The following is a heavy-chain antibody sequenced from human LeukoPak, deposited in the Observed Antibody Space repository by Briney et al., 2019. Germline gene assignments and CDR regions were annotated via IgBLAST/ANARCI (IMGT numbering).Heavy chain of an antibody. V-gene: IGHV1-18*01. CDR2: ISAYNGNT. J-gene: IGHJ4*02. CDR3: ARDRASSSPFDY. D-gene: IGHD6-13*01. CDR1: GYTFTSCG. Sequence: GASVKVSCKASGYTFTSCGISWVRPAPGQGLGGMGWISAYNGNTNYAQKLQGRVTMTTGTCTSSAYMELRSLRSDGTAVYYCARDRASSSPFDYWGQGTLVTVSS.